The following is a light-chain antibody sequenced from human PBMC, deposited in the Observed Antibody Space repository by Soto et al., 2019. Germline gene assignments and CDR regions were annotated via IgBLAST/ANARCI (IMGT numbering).Light chain of an antibody. Sequence: DIQMTQSPSTLSAAVGDRVTITCLASQCISSWLAWYQQKPGKAPKLLIYDACSLESGVPSRYSGSRSGTEFTLTISSQQPDDFESYFCQQYNSYWTFGQGTQVAIK. V-gene: IGKV1-5*01. J-gene: IGKJ1*01. CDR1: QCISSW. CDR3: QQYNSYWT. CDR2: DAC.